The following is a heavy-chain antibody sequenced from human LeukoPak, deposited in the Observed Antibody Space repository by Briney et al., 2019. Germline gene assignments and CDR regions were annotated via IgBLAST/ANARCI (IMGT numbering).Heavy chain of an antibody. Sequence: HTGGSLRLSCAASGFTFSSYEMNWVRQAPGKGLEWVSYISSSGSTIYYADSVKGRFTISRDNAKNSLYLQMNSLRAEDTAVYYCARSRQLERPWFDYWGQGTLVTVSS. CDR2: ISSSGSTI. V-gene: IGHV3-48*03. D-gene: IGHD1-1*01. CDR3: ARSRQLERPWFDY. J-gene: IGHJ4*02. CDR1: GFTFSSYE.